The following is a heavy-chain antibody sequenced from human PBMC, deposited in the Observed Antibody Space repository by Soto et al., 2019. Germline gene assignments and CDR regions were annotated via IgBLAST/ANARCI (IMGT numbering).Heavy chain of an antibody. J-gene: IGHJ4*02. Sequence: PSETLSLTCAVYGGSFSGYYWTWIRQPPGTGLEWIGEINHSGSTNYNPSLKSRVTISVDTSKNQFSLKLTSVTAADTAVYYCARSSISPRLFVYPFDSWGQGALVT. D-gene: IGHD6-6*01. V-gene: IGHV4-34*01. CDR2: INHSGST. CDR3: ARSSISPRLFVYPFDS. CDR1: GGSFSGYY.